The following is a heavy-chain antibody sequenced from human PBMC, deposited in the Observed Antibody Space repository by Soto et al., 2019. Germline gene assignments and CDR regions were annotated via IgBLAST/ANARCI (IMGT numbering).Heavy chain of an antibody. V-gene: IGHV1-3*01. CDR2: INAGNGNT. CDR3: ARAQIEYSSSSYYYYGMDV. D-gene: IGHD6-6*01. CDR1: GYTFTSYA. J-gene: IGHJ6*02. Sequence: ASVKVSCKASGYTFTSYAIHWVRQAPGQRLEWMGWINAGNGNTKYSQKFQGRVTITRDTSASTAYMELSSLRSEDTAVYYCARAQIEYSSSSYYYYGMDVWGQGTTVTVSS.